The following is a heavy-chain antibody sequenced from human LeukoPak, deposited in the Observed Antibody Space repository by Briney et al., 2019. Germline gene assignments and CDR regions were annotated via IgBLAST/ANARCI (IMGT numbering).Heavy chain of an antibody. CDR2: IYYSGST. D-gene: IGHD3-22*01. V-gene: IGHV4-31*03. Sequence: SETLSLTCTVSGGSISSSSYYWGWIRQPPGKGLEWIGYIYYSGSTYYNPSLKSRVTISVDTSKNQFSLKLSSVTAADTAVYYWARALLGSGCYFDYGGKGTLATVSS. CDR1: GGSISSSSYY. J-gene: IGHJ4*02. CDR3: ARALLGSGCYFDY.